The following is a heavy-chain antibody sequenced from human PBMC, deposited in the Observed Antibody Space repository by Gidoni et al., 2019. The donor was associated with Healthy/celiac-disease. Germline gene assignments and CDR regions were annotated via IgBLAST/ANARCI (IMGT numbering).Heavy chain of an antibody. J-gene: IGHJ4*02. Sequence: EVQLVESGGGLVQPGGSLRPSCAASGFPFSSYTMNWVRQAPGKGLEWVSYISSSSSTIYYADSVKGRFTISRDNAKNSLYLQMNSLRDEDTAVYYCARESMRLGGYSYGYRGGLDYWGQGTLVTVSS. CDR3: ARESMRLGGYSYGYRGGLDY. CDR1: GFPFSSYT. CDR2: ISSSSSTI. V-gene: IGHV3-48*02. D-gene: IGHD5-18*01.